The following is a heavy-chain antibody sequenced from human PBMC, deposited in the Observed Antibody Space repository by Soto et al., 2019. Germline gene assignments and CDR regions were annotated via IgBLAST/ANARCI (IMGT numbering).Heavy chain of an antibody. CDR2: MYFGGSF. J-gene: IGHJ5*02. CDR3: ARSYYDSTGFAVDP. CDR1: GASVSHGY. Sequence: QMQLQASGPGLVKPSETLSLTCNVSGASVSHGYWSWIRQPPGKALEWIGFMYFGGSFNYNPSLTSRATISGETSKNQCSMKLTSVTASDTAVYYCARSYYDSTGFAVDPWGQGTLVTVSS. D-gene: IGHD3-22*01. V-gene: IGHV4-59*02.